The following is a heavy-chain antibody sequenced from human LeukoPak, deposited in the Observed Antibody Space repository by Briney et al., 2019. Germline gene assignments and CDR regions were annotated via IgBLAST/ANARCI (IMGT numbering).Heavy chain of an antibody. CDR2: INHSGGT. Sequence: SETLSLTCAVYGGSFSGYYWSWIRQPPGKGLEWLGEINHSGGTNYNPSLKSRVTISVDTSKNQFSLKLSSVTAADTAVYYCARGAPMVRGAPQPNWFDPWGQGTLVTVSS. CDR1: GGSFSGYY. V-gene: IGHV4-34*01. J-gene: IGHJ5*02. CDR3: ARGAPMVRGAPQPNWFDP. D-gene: IGHD3-10*01.